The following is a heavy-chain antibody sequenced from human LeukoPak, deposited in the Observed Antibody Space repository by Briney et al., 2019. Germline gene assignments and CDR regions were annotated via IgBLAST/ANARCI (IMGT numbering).Heavy chain of an antibody. CDR1: GGSISSYY. CDR2: IYYSEST. D-gene: IGHD5-24*01. J-gene: IGHJ3*02. Sequence: SETLSLTCTVSGGSISSYYWSWIRQPPGKGLEGIGYIYYSESTNYNPSLKSLVTISVDTSKNQFSLKLSSVTAADTAVYYCARGLLDGYTHPAAFDIWGQGTMVTVSS. CDR3: ARGLLDGYTHPAAFDI. V-gene: IGHV4-59*01.